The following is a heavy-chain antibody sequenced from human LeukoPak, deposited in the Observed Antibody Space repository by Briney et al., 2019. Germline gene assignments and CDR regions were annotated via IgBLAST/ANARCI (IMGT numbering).Heavy chain of an antibody. D-gene: IGHD3-22*01. CDR2: ISDSGST. V-gene: IGHV4-59*11. Sequence: SETLSLTCVVPGGSLSTHHWSWIRQSPGRGLEWIGYISDSGSTNYNPSLKSRVTISVDTSKNQFSLMLSSATAADTAVYYCARGYDSSAYYPFNYWGQGTLVTVSS. CDR3: ARGYDSSAYYPFNY. CDR1: GGSLSTHH. J-gene: IGHJ4*02.